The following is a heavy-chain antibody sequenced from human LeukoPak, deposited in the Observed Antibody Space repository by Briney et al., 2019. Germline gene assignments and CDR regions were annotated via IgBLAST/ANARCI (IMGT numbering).Heavy chain of an antibody. J-gene: IGHJ6*03. CDR1: GGSFSGYY. CDR3: AREGAHGSGSYYYYYYMDV. V-gene: IGHV4-34*01. CDR2: INHSGST. D-gene: IGHD3-10*01. Sequence: MSSETLSLTCAVFGGSFSGYYWSWIRQPPGKGLEWIGEINHSGSTNYNPSLKSRVTISVDTSKNQFSLKLSSVTAADTAVYYCAREGAHGSGSYYYYYYMDVWGKGTTVTISS.